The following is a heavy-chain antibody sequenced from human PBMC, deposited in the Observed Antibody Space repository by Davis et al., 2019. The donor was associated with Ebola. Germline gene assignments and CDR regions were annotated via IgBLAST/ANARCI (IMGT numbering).Heavy chain of an antibody. V-gene: IGHV3-7*01. CDR3: ARDPHGLDV. J-gene: IGHJ6*02. CDR2: IQQDGSEK. CDR1: GFTFSRDW. Sequence: GESLKISCVGSGFTFSRDWMTWLRQTPGKGLEWVANIQQDGSEKYYVDSVKGRFTISRENAKNSLHLQMNSLRTGDTAVYYCARDPHGLDVWGRGTTVTVSS.